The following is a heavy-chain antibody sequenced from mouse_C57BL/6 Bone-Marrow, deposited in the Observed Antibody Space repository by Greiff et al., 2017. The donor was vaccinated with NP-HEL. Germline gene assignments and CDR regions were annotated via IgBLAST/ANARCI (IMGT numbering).Heavy chain of an antibody. V-gene: IGHV1-55*01. D-gene: IGHD1-1*01. CDR3: ARRRTVYYYAMDY. J-gene: IGHJ4*01. CDR2: IYPGSGST. Sequence: VKLQQPGAELVKPGASVKMSCKASGYTFTSYWITWVKQRPGQGLEWIGDIYPGSGSTNYNEKFKSKATLTVDTSSSTAYMQLSSLTSEDSAVYYCARRRTVYYYAMDYWGQGTSVTVSS. CDR1: GYTFTSYW.